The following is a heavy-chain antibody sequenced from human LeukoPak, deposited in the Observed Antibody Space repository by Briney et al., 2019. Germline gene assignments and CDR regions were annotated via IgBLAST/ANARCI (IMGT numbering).Heavy chain of an antibody. Sequence: PSETLSLTCAVSGFSISSGHYWAWIRQSPGTGLEWIGTISHSGNTYYNSSLKSRLAVSVDTSKNHFSLNLNSLTAADTAVYHCARARVVHYNFRSGLHWYFDVWGRGTLVTVSS. V-gene: IGHV4-38-2*01. CDR2: ISHSGNT. D-gene: IGHD3-3*01. CDR1: GFSISSGHY. J-gene: IGHJ2*01. CDR3: ARARVVHYNFRSGLHWYFDV.